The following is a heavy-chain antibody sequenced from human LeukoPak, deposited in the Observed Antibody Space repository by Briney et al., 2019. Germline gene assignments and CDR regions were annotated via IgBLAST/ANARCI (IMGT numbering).Heavy chain of an antibody. CDR3: AKRSSNNAPTMDY. V-gene: IGHV3-23*01. Sequence: GGSLRLSCAASGFTFNNYAMTWVRQAPGKGLEWVSSVSSSGGTTYSAYPVKGRFTISRDSSKNTLYLQMNSLRVEDTAIYYCAKRSSNNAPTMDYWGQGSLVTVSS. J-gene: IGHJ4*02. CDR2: VSSSGGTT. CDR1: GFTFNNYA. D-gene: IGHD2/OR15-2a*01.